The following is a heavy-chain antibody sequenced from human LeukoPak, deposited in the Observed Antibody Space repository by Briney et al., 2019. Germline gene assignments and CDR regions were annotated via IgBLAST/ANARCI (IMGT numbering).Heavy chain of an antibody. J-gene: IGHJ4*02. Sequence: GGSLRLSCAASGFTFSSYAMSWVRQAPGKGLEWVSTTTAGGGTTYYADSVKGRFTISRDNSKNTLYLQINSLRAEDTAVYYCAKARGLGIVGAHFDYWGQGTLVTVSS. V-gene: IGHV3-23*01. CDR1: GFTFSSYA. CDR3: AKARGLGIVGAHFDY. CDR2: TTAGGGTT. D-gene: IGHD1-26*01.